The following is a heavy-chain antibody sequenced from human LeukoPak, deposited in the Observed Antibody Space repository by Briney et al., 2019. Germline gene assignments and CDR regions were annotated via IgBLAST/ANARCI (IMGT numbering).Heavy chain of an antibody. D-gene: IGHD3-3*01. J-gene: IGHJ6*02. CDR1: GRSFSGYY. CDR3: ARGSRGHYDFWSGYPSYYYYGMDV. CDR2: INHSGST. V-gene: IGHV4-34*01. Sequence: PSETLSLTCAVYGRSFSGYYWGWIRQPPGKGLEWIGEINHSGSTNYNPSLKSRVTISVDTSKNQFSLKLSSVTAADTAVYYCARGSRGHYDFWSGYPSYYYYGMDVWGQGTTVTVSS.